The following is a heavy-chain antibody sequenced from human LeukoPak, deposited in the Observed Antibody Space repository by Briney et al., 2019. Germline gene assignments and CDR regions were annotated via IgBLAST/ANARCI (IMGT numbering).Heavy chain of an antibody. J-gene: IGHJ4*02. V-gene: IGHV1-46*01. Sequence: ASVKVSCKASGYTFTSYYMHWVRQAPGQGLEWMGIINPSGGSTSYAQKFQGRVTMTRDTSTSTVYMELSSLRSEDTAAYYCARDPSPLYSSSWYYFDYWGQGTLVTVSS. D-gene: IGHD6-13*01. CDR2: INPSGGST. CDR1: GYTFTSYY. CDR3: ARDPSPLYSSSWYYFDY.